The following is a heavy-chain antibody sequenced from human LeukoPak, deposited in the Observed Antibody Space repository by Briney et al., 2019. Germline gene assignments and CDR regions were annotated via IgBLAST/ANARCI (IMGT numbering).Heavy chain of an antibody. Sequence: ASVKVSCKASGYSFTGYYLHWVRQAPGHGLEWMGRINPNSGGPNFAQNFQGRVTMTRDTSITTAYMELSGLRSDDTAVYYCAREYSYGYYFDSWGQGTLVTVSS. V-gene: IGHV1-2*06. J-gene: IGHJ4*02. CDR1: GYSFTGYY. CDR3: AREYSYGYYFDS. CDR2: INPNSGGP. D-gene: IGHD5-18*01.